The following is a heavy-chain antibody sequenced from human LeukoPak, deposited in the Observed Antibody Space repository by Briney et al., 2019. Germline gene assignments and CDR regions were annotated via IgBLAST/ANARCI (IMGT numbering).Heavy chain of an antibody. CDR1: RGSISSEY. CDR3: ARQAYCSSTSCYPFDY. D-gene: IGHD2-2*01. V-gene: IGHV4-59*08. Sequence: PSETLSLTGTVSRGSISSEYWSWIRQPPGRGLEWIGYISYSGNTNYNPSLKSRVTISVDTSKNQFSLKLGSVTAADTAVYYCARQAYCSSTSCYPFDYWGQGTLVTVSS. CDR2: ISYSGNT. J-gene: IGHJ4*02.